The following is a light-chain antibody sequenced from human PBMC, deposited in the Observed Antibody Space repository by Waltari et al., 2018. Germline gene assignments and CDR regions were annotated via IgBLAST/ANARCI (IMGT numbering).Light chain of an antibody. CDR1: TGAVTSGDY. J-gene: IGLJ3*02. CDR3: LLYYGGLWV. Sequence: QTVVTQEPSVTVSPGGTVTLTCASSTGAVTSGDYANWFQQKPGQAPRSLIFGANNKYSWTPVRFSVSLLGGKAALTLSGVQPEDEAEYYCLLYYGGLWVVGGGTKLTVL. CDR2: GAN. V-gene: IGLV7-43*01.